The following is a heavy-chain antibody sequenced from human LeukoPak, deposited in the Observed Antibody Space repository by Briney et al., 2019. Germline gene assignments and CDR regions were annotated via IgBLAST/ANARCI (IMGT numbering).Heavy chain of an antibody. CDR3: ARGKGHDTSSTDY. V-gene: IGHV3-23*01. CDR2: VSGSGGST. CDR1: GFTFSSNA. D-gene: IGHD3-10*01. J-gene: IGHJ4*02. Sequence: GGSLRLSCAASGFTFSSNAMSWVRQAPGKGLEWVSTVSGSGGSTYYADSVKGRFTISRDNSKNTLYLQMNSLRAEDTAVYYCARGKGHDTSSTDYWGQGTLVTVSS.